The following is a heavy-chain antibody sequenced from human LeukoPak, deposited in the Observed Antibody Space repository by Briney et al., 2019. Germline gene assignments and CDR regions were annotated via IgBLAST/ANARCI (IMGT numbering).Heavy chain of an antibody. CDR3: ARHSGSPNRAKRWFDP. J-gene: IGHJ5*02. D-gene: IGHD1-26*01. Sequence: SETLSLTCTVSGGSISSSSYYWGWIRQPPGKGLEWIGSIYYSGSTYYNPSLKSRVTISVDTSKNQFSLKLSSVTAADTAVYYCARHSGSPNRAKRWFDPWGQGTLVTVSS. CDR2: IYYSGST. CDR1: GGSISSSSYY. V-gene: IGHV4-39*01.